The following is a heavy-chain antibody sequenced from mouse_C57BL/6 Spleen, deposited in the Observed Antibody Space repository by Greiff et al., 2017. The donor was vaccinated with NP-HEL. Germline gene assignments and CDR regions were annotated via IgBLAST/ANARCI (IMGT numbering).Heavy chain of an antibody. CDR3: ARGGYDGYYAMDY. Sequence: VQLQQSGAELVRPGASVKLSCKASGYTFTDYYINWVKQRPGQGLEWIARIYPGSGNTYYNEKFKGKATLTAEKSSSTAYMQLSSLTSEDSAVYFCARGGYDGYYAMDYWGQGTSVTVSS. V-gene: IGHV1-76*01. D-gene: IGHD2-2*01. CDR2: IYPGSGNT. J-gene: IGHJ4*01. CDR1: GYTFTDYY.